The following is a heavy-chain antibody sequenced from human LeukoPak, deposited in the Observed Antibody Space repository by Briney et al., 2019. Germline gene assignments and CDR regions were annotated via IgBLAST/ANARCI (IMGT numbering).Heavy chain of an antibody. CDR2: IYYSGST. CDR3: ARTPRSGLGYCSGGSCYTNWFDP. D-gene: IGHD2-15*01. Sequence: SETLSPTCTVSGGSISSSSYYWGWIRQPPGKGLEWIGSIYYSGSTCYNPSLKSRVTISVDTSKNQFSLKLSSVTAADTAVYYCARTPRSGLGYCSGGSCYTNWFDPWGQGTLVTVSS. V-gene: IGHV4-39*01. CDR1: GGSISSSSYY. J-gene: IGHJ5*02.